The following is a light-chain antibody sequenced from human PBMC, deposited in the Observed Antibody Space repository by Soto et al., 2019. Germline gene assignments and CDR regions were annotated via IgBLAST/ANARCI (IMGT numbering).Light chain of an antibody. Sequence: EIVLTQSPDTLSLSPGERATLSCRASQRVSSSYLAWYQQKPGQAPRLLIYGASSRATGIPDRFSGSGSGTDFTLTISRLEPEDLAVYFCQQYDTSPPSTFGQGTRREIK. J-gene: IGKJ5*01. CDR3: QQYDTSPPST. CDR1: QRVSSSY. V-gene: IGKV3-20*01. CDR2: GAS.